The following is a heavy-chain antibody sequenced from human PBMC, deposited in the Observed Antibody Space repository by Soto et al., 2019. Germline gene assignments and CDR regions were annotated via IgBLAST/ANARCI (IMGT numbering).Heavy chain of an antibody. D-gene: IGHD1-1*01. CDR2: IYPGDSDT. J-gene: IGHJ3*02. CDR1: GYSFTSYW. CDR3: ARPFSDWNDFAAFDI. Sequence: GESXKISCKGSGYSFTSYWIGWVRQMPGKGLEWMGIIYPGDSDTRYSPSFQGQVTISADKSISTAYLQWSSLKASDTAMYYCARPFSDWNDFAAFDIWGQGTMVTVSS. V-gene: IGHV5-51*01.